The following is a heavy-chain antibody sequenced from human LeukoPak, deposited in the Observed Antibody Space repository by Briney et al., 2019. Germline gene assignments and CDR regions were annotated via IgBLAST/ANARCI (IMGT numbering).Heavy chain of an antibody. D-gene: IGHD1-26*01. CDR2: ISFDGSKK. CDR3: ARDKAGDNGIYYVFDY. V-gene: IGHV3-30-3*01. J-gene: IGHJ4*02. CDR1: GFTFSSYA. Sequence: PGRSLRLSCAASGFTFSSYALHWVRQAPGKGLEWVSVISFDGSKKFHVDSVKGRFTISRDNSKNTLYLQMNSLRAEDTAVYFCARDKAGDNGIYYVFDYWGQGTLVTVSS.